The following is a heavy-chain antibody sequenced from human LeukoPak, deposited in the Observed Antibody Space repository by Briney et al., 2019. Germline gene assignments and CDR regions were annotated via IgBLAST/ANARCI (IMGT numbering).Heavy chain of an antibody. CDR1: GFTLSDFW. D-gene: IGHD3-22*01. CDR3: SRFLYHTTGYHFFDS. J-gene: IGHJ4*02. CDR2: IRGDGREQ. V-gene: IGHV3-7*01. Sequence: GSLRLSCAASGFTLSDFWMTWVRQAPGKGLQWVANIRGDGREQNYAASVKGRFTISRDNAQNSLYLQMSSMGAEEMALYFCSRFLYHTTGYHFFDSWGLGTLVAVSS.